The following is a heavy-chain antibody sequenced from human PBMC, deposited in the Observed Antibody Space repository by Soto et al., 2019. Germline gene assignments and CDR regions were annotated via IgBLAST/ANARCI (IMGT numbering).Heavy chain of an antibody. CDR3: ARDEGISWSYSSDMDA. V-gene: IGHV4-59*12. CDR2: IYYSGST. CDR1: GASISSYS. Sequence: SETLSLTCAVSGASISSYSWSWIRQPPGKGLEWIGYIYYSGSTSYNPSLKSRVTISVDTSKNQFSLKLSSVTAADTAVYYCARDEGISWSYSSDMDAWGQGTTVTISS. J-gene: IGHJ6*02.